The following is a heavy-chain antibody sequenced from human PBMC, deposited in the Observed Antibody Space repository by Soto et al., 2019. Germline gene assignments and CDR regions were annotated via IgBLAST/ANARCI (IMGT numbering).Heavy chain of an antibody. J-gene: IGHJ6*02. CDR3: ARDSVVVPAAIREGGMDV. V-gene: IGHV4-61*01. CDR2: IYYSGST. D-gene: IGHD2-2*01. Sequence: SETLSLTCTVSGGSVSSGSYYWSWIRQPPWKGLEWIGYIYYSGSTNYNPSLKSRVTISVDTSKNQFSLKLSSVTAADTAVYYCARDSVVVPAAIREGGMDVWGQGXTVTVYS. CDR1: GGSVSSGSYY.